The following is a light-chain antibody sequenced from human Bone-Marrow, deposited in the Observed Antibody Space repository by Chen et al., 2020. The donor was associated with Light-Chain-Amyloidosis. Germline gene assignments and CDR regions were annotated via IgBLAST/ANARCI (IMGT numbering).Light chain of an antibody. Sequence: DIVMTQSPDSLAVSLGARATISCRSGHSVLYTSNNKNYLAWYQQKPRQPPKLLIYWASSRESGVPARFSGRASGTDVTRTISSLQAEDAAVYYCQQYYRTPYSFGQGTKLEIK. V-gene: IGKV4-1*01. CDR2: WAS. J-gene: IGKJ2*01. CDR1: HSVLYTSNNKNY. CDR3: QQYYRTPYS.